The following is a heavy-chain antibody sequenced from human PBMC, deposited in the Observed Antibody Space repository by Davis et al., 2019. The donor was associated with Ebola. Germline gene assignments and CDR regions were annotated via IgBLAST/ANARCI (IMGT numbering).Heavy chain of an antibody. Sequence: LRLSCAISGDSVSSNSGAWNWIRQSPSRGLEWLGRTYYSAKWYKDYAVSVKSRITTNLDTSKNQFSLQLTSVTAADTAVYYCATSRVRGLITTGQLDYWGQGTLVTVSS. CDR1: GDSVSSNSGA. J-gene: IGHJ4*02. CDR2: TYYSAKWYK. V-gene: IGHV6-1*01. D-gene: IGHD3-10*01. CDR3: ATSRVRGLITTGQLDY.